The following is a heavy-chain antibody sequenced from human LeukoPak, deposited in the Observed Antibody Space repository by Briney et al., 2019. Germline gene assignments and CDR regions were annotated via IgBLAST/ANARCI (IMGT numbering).Heavy chain of an antibody. Sequence: GGSLRLSCAASGFTFSSYSMNWVRQAPGKGLEWVSYISSSSSTIYYTDSVKGRFTISRDNAKNSLYLQMNSLRAEDTAVYYCARELSGSYAGNWFDPWGQGTLVTVSS. CDR2: ISSSSSTI. D-gene: IGHD1-26*01. CDR1: GFTFSSYS. J-gene: IGHJ5*02. CDR3: ARELSGSYAGNWFDP. V-gene: IGHV3-48*01.